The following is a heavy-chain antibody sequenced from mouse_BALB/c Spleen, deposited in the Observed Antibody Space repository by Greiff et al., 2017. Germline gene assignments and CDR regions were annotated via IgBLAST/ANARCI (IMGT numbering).Heavy chain of an antibody. CDR1: GYTFTSYW. J-gene: IGHJ2*01. CDR3: ARAGDLYFDY. Sequence: VQLQQPGAELVRPGASVKLSCKASGYTFTSYWINWVKQRPGQGLEWIGNIYPSDSYTNYNQKFKDKATLTVDKSSSTAYMQLKSLTSEDSAVYYCARAGDLYFDYWGQGTTLTVSS. V-gene: IGHV1-69*02. CDR2: IYPSDSYT.